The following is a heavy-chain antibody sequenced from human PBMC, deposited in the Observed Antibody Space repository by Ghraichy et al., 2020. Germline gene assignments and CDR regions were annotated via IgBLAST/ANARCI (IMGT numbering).Heavy chain of an antibody. CDR2: IHPSGSA. Sequence: GSLRLSCAASGFTVSTNYMSWVRQAPGEGLEWVSLIHPSGSASYTDSVKGRFTISRDNSINTLYLQMNSLRAEDTAVYYCARSGYSNSGSWGQGTLVTVSS. D-gene: IGHD6-13*01. V-gene: IGHV3-53*01. J-gene: IGHJ5*01. CDR1: GFTVSTNY. CDR3: ARSGYSNSGS.